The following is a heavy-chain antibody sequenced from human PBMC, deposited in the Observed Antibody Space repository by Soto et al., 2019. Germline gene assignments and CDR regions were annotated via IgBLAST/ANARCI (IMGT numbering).Heavy chain of an antibody. CDR3: ARDQGIASSGPFDY. Sequence: QVQLQESGPGLVKPSETLSLTCTVSGDSISNYYWSWIRQAAGKGLEWIGFIYHSGNTNYNPSLKSRVTMSIHTSKSQFSLKLNSVTAADTAVYYCARDQGIASSGPFDYWGPGTLVTVSS. CDR1: GDSISNYY. CDR2: IYHSGNT. J-gene: IGHJ4*02. V-gene: IGHV4-59*01. D-gene: IGHD6-13*01.